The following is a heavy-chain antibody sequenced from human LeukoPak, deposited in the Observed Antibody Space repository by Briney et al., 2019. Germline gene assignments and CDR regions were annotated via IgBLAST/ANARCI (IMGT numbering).Heavy chain of an antibody. D-gene: IGHD2-15*01. V-gene: IGHV1-46*01. Sequence: GASVKVSCKASGYTFTSYYMHWVRQAPGQGLEWMGIINPSGGSTSYAQKFQGRVTMTRDTSTSTVYMELSSLRSEDTAVYYCARASACSGGSCYGGNYFDYWGQGTLVTVSS. CDR1: GYTFTSYY. CDR3: ARASACSGGSCYGGNYFDY. CDR2: INPSGGST. J-gene: IGHJ4*02.